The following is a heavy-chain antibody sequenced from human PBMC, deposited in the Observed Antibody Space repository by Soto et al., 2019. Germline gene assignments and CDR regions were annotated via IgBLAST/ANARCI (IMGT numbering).Heavy chain of an antibody. J-gene: IGHJ4*02. CDR1: GGPINSYY. D-gene: IGHD6-25*01. V-gene: IGHV4-59*01. Sequence: QVQLQESGPGLVKPSETLSLTCSISGGPINSYYWSWIRQSPGKGLEWIGNIYYSGSTNYNPSLKGQVTISIDTSKNQFALKVSSVTTADTAVYYWAGDENSIGYWGQGTLVTVSS. CDR2: IYYSGST. CDR3: AGDENSIGY.